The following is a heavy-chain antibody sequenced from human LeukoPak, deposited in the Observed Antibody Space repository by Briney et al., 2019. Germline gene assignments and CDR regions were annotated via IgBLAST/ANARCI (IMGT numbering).Heavy chain of an antibody. V-gene: IGHV3-48*04. Sequence: GGSLRLSCAASGFTFSSYSMNWVRQAPGKGLEWASYISSSSSTIYYADSVKGRFTISRDNAKNSLYLQMNSLRAEDTAVYYCAGWPRYYYDSSGYYPYWGQGTLVTVSS. CDR2: ISSSSSTI. CDR1: GFTFSSYS. D-gene: IGHD3-22*01. J-gene: IGHJ4*02. CDR3: AGWPRYYYDSSGYYPY.